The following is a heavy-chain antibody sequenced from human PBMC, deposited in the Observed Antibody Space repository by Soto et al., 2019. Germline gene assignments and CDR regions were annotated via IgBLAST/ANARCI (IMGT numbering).Heavy chain of an antibody. Sequence: SQTLSLTCAISGDSVSSNSAAWNWIRQSPSRGLEWLGRTYYRSKWYNDYAVSVKSRITINPDTSKNQFSLQLNSVTPEDTAVYYCAKGGGGTAMVTIRFDPWGQGTLVTVSS. V-gene: IGHV6-1*01. CDR1: GDSVSSNSAA. CDR3: AKGGGGTAMVTIRFDP. D-gene: IGHD5-18*01. CDR2: TYYRSKWYN. J-gene: IGHJ5*02.